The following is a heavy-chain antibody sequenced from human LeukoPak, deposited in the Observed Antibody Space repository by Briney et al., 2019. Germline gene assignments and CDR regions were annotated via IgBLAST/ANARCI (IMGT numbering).Heavy chain of an antibody. D-gene: IGHD3-22*01. J-gene: IGHJ3*01. V-gene: IGHV4-59*11. CDR3: ASDSISMNAFDA. CDR1: GGSFTTHY. CDR2: ISYIGST. Sequence: SETLSLTCTVSGGSFTTHYWSWIRQPPGKGLEWIGYISYIGSTNYNPSLKSRVTISIDTSKNEFSLMLTSVTAADPAVYYCASDSISMNAFDAWGQGTMVTVSS.